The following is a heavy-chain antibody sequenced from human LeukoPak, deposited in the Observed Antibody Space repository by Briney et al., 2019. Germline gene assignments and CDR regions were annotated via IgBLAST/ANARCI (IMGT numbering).Heavy chain of an antibody. Sequence: PSETLSLKCAVSGGSISSYYWSWIRQPPGKGLEWIGYISYRGSTDYNPSLKSRVTISLDTSKNQFSLKLSSVTAAVTAVYYCARHWYCAYRENFEYWGQGTLVTVSS. V-gene: IGHV4-59*08. D-gene: IGHD2-8*02. CDR2: ISYRGST. CDR1: GGSISSYY. J-gene: IGHJ4*02. CDR3: ARHWYCAYRENFEY.